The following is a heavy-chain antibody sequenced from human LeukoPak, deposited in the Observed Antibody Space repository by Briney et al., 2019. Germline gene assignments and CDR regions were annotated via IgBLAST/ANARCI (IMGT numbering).Heavy chain of an antibody. CDR2: IYYSGST. J-gene: IGHJ5*02. Sequence: SETLFLTCTVSGGSISSHYWSWIRQPPGKGLEWIGYIYYSGSTNYNPSLKSRVTISVDTSKNQFSLKLSSVTAADTAVYYCARDHDSSGYYDWFDPWGQGTLVTVSS. D-gene: IGHD3-22*01. CDR1: GGSISSHY. CDR3: ARDHDSSGYYDWFDP. V-gene: IGHV4-59*11.